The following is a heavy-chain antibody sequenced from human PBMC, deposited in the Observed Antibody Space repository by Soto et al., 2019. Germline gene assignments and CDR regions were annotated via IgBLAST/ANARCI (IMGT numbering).Heavy chain of an antibody. CDR3: ARGSNYYGSGSYNPYNWFDS. Sequence: ASVKVSCKASGYTFTSYGISWVRQAPGQGLEWMGWISAYNGNTNYAQKLQGRVAMTTDTSTSTAYMELRSLRSDDTAVYYCARGSNYYGSGSYNPYNWFDSWGQGTPVTVSS. CDR1: GYTFTSYG. V-gene: IGHV1-18*01. D-gene: IGHD3-10*01. CDR2: ISAYNGNT. J-gene: IGHJ5*01.